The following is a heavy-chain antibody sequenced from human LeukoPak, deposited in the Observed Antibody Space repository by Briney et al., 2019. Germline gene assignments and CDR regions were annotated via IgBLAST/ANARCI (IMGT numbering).Heavy chain of an antibody. Sequence: GGSLRLSCAASGFTFSSYGMHRVRQAPGKGLEWVAVISYDGSNKYYADSVKGRFTISRDNSKNTLYLQMNSLRAEDTAVYYCAKVPYDSSGPFDYWGQGTLVTVSS. CDR1: GFTFSSYG. CDR3: AKVPYDSSGPFDY. D-gene: IGHD3-22*01. V-gene: IGHV3-30*18. CDR2: ISYDGSNK. J-gene: IGHJ4*02.